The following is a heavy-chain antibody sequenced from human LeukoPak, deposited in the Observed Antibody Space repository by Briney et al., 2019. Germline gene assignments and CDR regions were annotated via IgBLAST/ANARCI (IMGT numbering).Heavy chain of an antibody. CDR1: GFTFSTSA. V-gene: IGHV3-64*04. CDR3: ASPSSGQSFDI. D-gene: IGHD6-19*01. J-gene: IGHJ3*02. Sequence: PGGSLRLSCSASGFTFSTSAMHWVRQAPGKGLEYISYISPNGGSTYYADSLKGRFTISRDNSKNTLYLQMHSLRAEDTAVYYCASPSSGQSFDIWGQGTMVTVSS. CDR2: ISPNGGST.